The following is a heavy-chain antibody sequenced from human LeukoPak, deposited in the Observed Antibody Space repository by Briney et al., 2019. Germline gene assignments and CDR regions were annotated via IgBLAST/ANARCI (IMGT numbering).Heavy chain of an antibody. CDR2: IKQDGSEK. V-gene: IGHV3-7*01. Sequence: PGGSLRLSCAASVFTFSSYWMSWVRQTPWKGREWVANIKQDGSEKYYVDSVKGRFTISRDNAKNSLYLQMNSLRAEDTAVYYCASADFWSGYYFYFDYWGQGTLVTVSS. J-gene: IGHJ4*02. CDR1: VFTFSSYW. CDR3: ASADFWSGYYFYFDY. D-gene: IGHD3-3*01.